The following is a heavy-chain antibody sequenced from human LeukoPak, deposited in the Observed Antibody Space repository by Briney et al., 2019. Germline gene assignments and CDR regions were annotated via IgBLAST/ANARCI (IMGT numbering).Heavy chain of an antibody. Sequence: GSSVTVTCKASVGTFSSYANSWVRQAPGQGLEWMGRIIPNFGIANYAQKFQGRVTITADKSTSTAYMELSSLRSEDTAVYYCAREGSSSSSGDAFDIWGEGKMVTVSS. V-gene: IGHV1-69*04. D-gene: IGHD6-6*01. CDR2: IIPNFGIA. CDR1: VGTFSSYA. J-gene: IGHJ3*02. CDR3: AREGSSSSSGDAFDI.